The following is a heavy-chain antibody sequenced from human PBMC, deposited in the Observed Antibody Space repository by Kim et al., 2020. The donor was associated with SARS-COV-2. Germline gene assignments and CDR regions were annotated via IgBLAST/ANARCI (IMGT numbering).Heavy chain of an antibody. Sequence: YNPSLKSRVTISVDTSKNQFALKLSSVTAADTAVYYCATLTRVVKNWFDPWGQGTLVTVSS. CDR3: ATLTRVVKNWFDP. V-gene: IGHV4-39*01. D-gene: IGHD3-3*01. J-gene: IGHJ5*02.